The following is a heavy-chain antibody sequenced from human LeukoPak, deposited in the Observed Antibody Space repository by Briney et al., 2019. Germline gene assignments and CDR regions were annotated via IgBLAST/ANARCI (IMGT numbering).Heavy chain of an antibody. V-gene: IGHV4-39*01. CDR3: AKAQYYYDSSGSFDY. Sequence: KPSETLSLTCTVSGGSISSSSYYWGWIRQPPGKGLEWIGSIYYSGSTYYNPSLKSRVTISVDTSKNQFSLKLSSVTAADTAVYYCAKAQYYYDSSGSFDYWGQGTLVTVSS. CDR2: IYYSGST. D-gene: IGHD3-22*01. J-gene: IGHJ4*02. CDR1: GGSISSSSYY.